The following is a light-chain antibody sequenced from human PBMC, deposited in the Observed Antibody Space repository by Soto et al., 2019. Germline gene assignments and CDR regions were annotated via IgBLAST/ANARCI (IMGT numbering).Light chain of an antibody. CDR1: ISDVGRFDV. CDR2: EGS. CDR3: RAYVNSRSYG. J-gene: IGLJ1*01. V-gene: IGLV2-23*01. Sequence: QSALTQPASVSGSLGQSITISCTGTISDVGRFDVVSWYQQHPGQVPKLIIYEGSRRPSGVSSRFSGSKSGNTASLTISGVQGEEEGDYYRRAYVNSRSYGLGNGTKVTVL.